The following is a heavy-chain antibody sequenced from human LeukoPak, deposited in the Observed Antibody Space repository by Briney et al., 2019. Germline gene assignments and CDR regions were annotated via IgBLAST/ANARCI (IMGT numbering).Heavy chain of an antibody. Sequence: GGSLRLSCAASGFTFSDYYMSWIRQAPGKGLEWVSYISSSGSTIYYADSVKGRFTISRDNSENTLYLQMNSLRAEDAAVYFCAKAPVTSCRGAYCYPFDSWGQGTLVTVSS. CDR2: ISSSGSTI. CDR1: GFTFSDYY. V-gene: IGHV3-11*01. J-gene: IGHJ4*02. D-gene: IGHD2-21*01. CDR3: AKAPVTSCRGAYCYPFDS.